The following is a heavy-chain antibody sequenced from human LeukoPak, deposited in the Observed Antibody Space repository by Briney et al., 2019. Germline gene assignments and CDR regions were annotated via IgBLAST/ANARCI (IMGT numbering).Heavy chain of an antibody. V-gene: IGHV3-7*01. CDR3: VRWGVEAGMDC. CDR1: GFTFSNYW. CDR2: INPDGSDT. J-gene: IGHJ4*02. Sequence: GGSLRLSCEGSGFTFSNYWMGWVRQAPGKGLEWVANINPDGSDTNYVDSVKGRFIISRDNAKKSLLLQMNSLRVEETSVYYCVRWGVEAGMDCWGQGSLVTVSS. D-gene: IGHD3-10*01.